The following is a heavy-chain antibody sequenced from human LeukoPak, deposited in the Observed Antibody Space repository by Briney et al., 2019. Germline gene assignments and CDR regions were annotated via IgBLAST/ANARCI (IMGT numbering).Heavy chain of an antibody. D-gene: IGHD6-13*01. J-gene: IGHJ5*02. CDR3: ARLEGQLVGNNWFDP. Sequence: ASVKVSCKASGYTFTSYGISWVRQAPGQGLEWMGWISVYNGNTNYAQKLQGRVTMTTDTSTSTAYMELRSLRSDDTAVYYCARLEGQLVGNNWFDPWGQGTLVTVSS. V-gene: IGHV1-18*01. CDR2: ISVYNGNT. CDR1: GYTFTSYG.